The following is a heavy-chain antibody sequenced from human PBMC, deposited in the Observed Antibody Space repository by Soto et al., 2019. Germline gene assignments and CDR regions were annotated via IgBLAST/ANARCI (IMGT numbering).Heavy chain of an antibody. D-gene: IGHD6-13*01. J-gene: IGHJ4*02. CDR1: GGSISSGGSS. V-gene: IGHV4-30-2*01. Sequence: SETLSLTCAVSGGSISSGGSSWSWFRQPPGKGPEWIGYIYHSGSTYYNPSLKSRVTISVDRSKNQFSLKLSSVTAADTAVYYCASSHAGAHITAAVHWGQGTLVT. CDR2: IYHSGST. CDR3: ASSHAGAHITAAVH.